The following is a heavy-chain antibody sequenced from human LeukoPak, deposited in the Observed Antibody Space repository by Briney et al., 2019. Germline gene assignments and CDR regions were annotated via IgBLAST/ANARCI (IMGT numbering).Heavy chain of an antibody. V-gene: IGHV3-23*01. D-gene: IGHD3-22*01. CDR3: AKDLQYYDSSGYGGLDY. J-gene: IGHJ4*02. Sequence: GGSLRLSCAASGFTFSSYAMTWVRQAPGKGLEWVSGISGSGGITYYAESVKGRFTISRDNSKNTLYLQMNSLRAEDTAVYYCAKDLQYYDSSGYGGLDYWGQGTLVTVSS. CDR1: GFTFSSYA. CDR2: ISGSGGIT.